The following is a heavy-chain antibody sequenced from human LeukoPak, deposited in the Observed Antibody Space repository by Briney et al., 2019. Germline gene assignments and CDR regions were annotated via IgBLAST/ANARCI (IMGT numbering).Heavy chain of an antibody. CDR2: ISGSGGST. CDR1: GFTFSDSA. D-gene: IGHD3-16*01. J-gene: IGHJ4*02. V-gene: IGHV3-23*01. Sequence: PGGSLRLSCAASGFTFSDSAMSWVRQAPGKGLGWVSEISGSGGSTYYADSVKGRFTISRDNSKNTLYLQMNSLRAEDTAVFYPKAYVHGTYFDYWGQGTLVTVSS. CDR3: KAYVHGTYFDY.